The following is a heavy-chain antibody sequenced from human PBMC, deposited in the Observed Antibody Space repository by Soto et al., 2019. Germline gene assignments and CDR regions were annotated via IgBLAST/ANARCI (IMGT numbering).Heavy chain of an antibody. CDR3: AKGAPLLRYLDWALKLGAFDI. V-gene: IGHV3-23*01. J-gene: IGHJ3*02. Sequence: PGGSLRLSCTASGFTFSNCAMSWVRQAPGRGLECVSVISVGGDATFYADSVKGRFTISRDNSKNTLYLQMNSLRAEDTAVYYCAKGAPLLRYLDWALKLGAFDIWGQGTMVTVSS. D-gene: IGHD3-9*01. CDR2: ISVGGDAT. CDR1: GFTFSNCA.